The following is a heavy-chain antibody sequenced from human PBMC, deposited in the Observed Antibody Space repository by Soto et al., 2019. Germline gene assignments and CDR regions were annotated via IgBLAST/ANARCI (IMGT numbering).Heavy chain of an antibody. D-gene: IGHD2-15*01. Sequence: SVKVSWKASGGTFSSYAISWVRQAPGQGLEWMGGIIPIFGTANYAQKFQGRVTITADESTSTAYMELSSLRSEDTAVYYCARHPGGRGYYYGMDVWGQGTTVTVSS. CDR3: ARHPGGRGYYYGMDV. CDR2: IIPIFGTA. J-gene: IGHJ6*02. V-gene: IGHV1-69*13. CDR1: GGTFSSYA.